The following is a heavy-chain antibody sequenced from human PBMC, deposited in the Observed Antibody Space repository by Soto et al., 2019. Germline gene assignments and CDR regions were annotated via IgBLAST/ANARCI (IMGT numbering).Heavy chain of an antibody. D-gene: IGHD5-12*01. CDR1: GFSLKTSGVG. Sequence: QITLKESGPTLVKPTQTLTLTCTFSGFSLKTSGVGVGWIRQPPGKALEWLALIYWDDDKRYSPSLKSRLTITKDTSKNQVVLTMTNIDPVDTGTYYCAHSSGYEFFDYWGQGTLVTVSS. V-gene: IGHV2-5*02. J-gene: IGHJ4*02. CDR3: AHSSGYEFFDY. CDR2: IYWDDDK.